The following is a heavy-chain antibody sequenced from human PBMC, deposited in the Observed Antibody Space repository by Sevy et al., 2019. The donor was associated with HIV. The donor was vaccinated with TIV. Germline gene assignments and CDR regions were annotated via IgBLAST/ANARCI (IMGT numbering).Heavy chain of an antibody. V-gene: IGHV4-4*07. J-gene: IGHJ5*02. D-gene: IGHD3-10*01. CDR1: GGSISDYY. CDR3: ASLDGA. Sequence: SETLSLICTVSGGSISDYYYNWILQAAGKRLEWIGRVYTRGRTTYNPSLKSLVTTSIDASKNQFSLNLSPVTAAETAVYYCASLDGAWGQGTLVTVSS. CDR2: VYTRGRT.